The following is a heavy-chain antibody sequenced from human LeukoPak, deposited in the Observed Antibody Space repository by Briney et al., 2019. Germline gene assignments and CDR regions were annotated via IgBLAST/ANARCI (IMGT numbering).Heavy chain of an antibody. D-gene: IGHD6-6*01. Sequence: SVKVSCKASGGTFSSYAISWVRQAPGQGLEWMGGIIPIFGTANYAQKFQGRVTMTRDTSISTAYMELSRLRSDDTAVYYCARVSFYSSSSSYWGQGTLVTVSS. CDR2: IIPIFGTA. CDR1: GGTFSSYA. CDR3: ARVSFYSSSSSY. J-gene: IGHJ4*02. V-gene: IGHV1-69*05.